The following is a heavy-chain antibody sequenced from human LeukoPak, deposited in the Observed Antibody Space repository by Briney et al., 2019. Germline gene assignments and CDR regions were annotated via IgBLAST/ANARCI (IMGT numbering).Heavy chain of an antibody. J-gene: IGHJ4*02. D-gene: IGHD3-22*01. CDR3: ARNTYYYDSSVYYHYYFDY. CDR1: GFTFSSYE. Sequence: GGSLRLSCAVSGFTFSSYEMNWVRHAPGRGLEWISYISTSGSTIYYADSVKGRFTISRDNAKNSLCLQMNSLRAEDTAVYYCARNTYYYDSSVYYHYYFDYWGQGTLVTVSS. CDR2: ISTSGSTI. V-gene: IGHV3-48*03.